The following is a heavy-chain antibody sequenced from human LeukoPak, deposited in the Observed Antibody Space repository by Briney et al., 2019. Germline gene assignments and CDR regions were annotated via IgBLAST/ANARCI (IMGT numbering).Heavy chain of an antibody. CDR3: ARGYNGANWFDP. D-gene: IGHD1-1*01. CDR2: ISYDGSNK. CDR1: GFTFSSYG. J-gene: IGHJ5*02. V-gene: IGHV3-30*03. Sequence: GGSLRLSCAASGFTFSSYGMHWVRQAPGKGLEWVAVISYDGSNKYYADSVKGRFTISRDNAKNSLYLQMNSLRAEDTAVYYCARGYNGANWFDPRGQGTLVTVSS.